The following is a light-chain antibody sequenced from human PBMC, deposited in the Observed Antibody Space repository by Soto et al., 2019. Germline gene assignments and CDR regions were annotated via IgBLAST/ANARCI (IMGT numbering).Light chain of an antibody. J-gene: IGKJ1*01. CDR3: QRLDGYPRT. V-gene: IGKV1-9*01. CDR2: SAS. CDR1: QDIGSF. Sequence: DVPLTQSPSFLSASVGDRVTITCRASQDIGSFLAWYQQAPGKAPKLLIYSASNLQSGVPSRFSGSRSGTEFTLTISSLQSEDFATYYCQRLDGYPRTFGQGTKVEIK.